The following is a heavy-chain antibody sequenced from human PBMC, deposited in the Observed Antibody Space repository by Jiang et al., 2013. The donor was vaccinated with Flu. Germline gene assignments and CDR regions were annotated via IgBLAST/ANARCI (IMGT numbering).Heavy chain of an antibody. J-gene: IGHJ4*02. CDR3: AREPLVGATPLGFDY. D-gene: IGHD1-26*01. V-gene: IGHV4-4*02. Sequence: GGSISSSNWWSWVRQPPGKGLEWIGEIYHSGSTNYNPSLKSRVTISVDKSKNQFSLKLSSVTAADTAVYYCAREPLVGATPLGFDYWGQGTLVTVSS. CDR1: GGSISSSNW. CDR2: IYHSGST.